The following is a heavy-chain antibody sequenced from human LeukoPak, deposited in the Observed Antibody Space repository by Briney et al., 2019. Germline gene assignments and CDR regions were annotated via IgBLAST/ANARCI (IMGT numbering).Heavy chain of an antibody. D-gene: IGHD5-12*01. CDR1: GGSISSYY. Sequence: SEALSLTCTVSGGSISSYYWSWIRQPPGKGLEWIGYIYYSGSTNYNPSLKSRVTISVDTSKNQFSLKLSSVTAADTAVYYCARTYSGYDYWFDPWGQGTLVTVSS. V-gene: IGHV4-59*01. CDR3: ARTYSGYDYWFDP. CDR2: IYYSGST. J-gene: IGHJ5*02.